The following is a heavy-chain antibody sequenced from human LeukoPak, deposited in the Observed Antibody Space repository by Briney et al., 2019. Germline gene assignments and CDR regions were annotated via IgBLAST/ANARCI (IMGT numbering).Heavy chain of an antibody. V-gene: IGHV3-21*01. CDR1: GFTFSSYS. CDR2: ISSSSSYI. CDR3: ARLVCSSTSCYAWNYYHGMDV. J-gene: IGHJ6*02. D-gene: IGHD2-2*01. Sequence: GGSLRLSCAASGFTFSSYSMNWVRQAPGKGLEWVSSISSSSSYIYYADSVKGRFTISRDNAKNSLYLQMNGLRAEDTAVYYCARLVCSSTSCYAWNYYHGMDVWGQGTTVTVSS.